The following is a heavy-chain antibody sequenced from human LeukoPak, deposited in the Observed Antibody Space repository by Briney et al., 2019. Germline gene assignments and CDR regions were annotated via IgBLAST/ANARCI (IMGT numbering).Heavy chain of an antibody. D-gene: IGHD5-24*01. CDR1: GFTFSSYS. V-gene: IGHV3-48*02. J-gene: IGHJ4*02. CDR2: ITSSSVNI. CDR3: ARGDGFHYFDY. Sequence: GGSLRLSCVVSGFTFSSYSMNWVRQAPGKGLEWVSFITSSSVNIYYTDPVEGRFTISRDNAQNSLYLHMRSLRDEDTAVYYCARGDGFHYFDYWGQGVLVTVSS.